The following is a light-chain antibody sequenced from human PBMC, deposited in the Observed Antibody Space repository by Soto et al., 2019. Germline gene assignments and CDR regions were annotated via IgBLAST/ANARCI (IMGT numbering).Light chain of an antibody. J-gene: IGLJ1*01. Sequence: QSALTQPPSASGSPGQSVTISCTGTSGDVGGYNYVSWYQQHPGQAPKLMIFEVSERPSGVPDRYSAAKSGNTASLTVSGLQAEDEADYYCSSYAGSNNYVFGTGTKVTVL. CDR3: SSYAGSNNYV. CDR2: EVS. CDR1: SGDVGGYNY. V-gene: IGLV2-8*01.